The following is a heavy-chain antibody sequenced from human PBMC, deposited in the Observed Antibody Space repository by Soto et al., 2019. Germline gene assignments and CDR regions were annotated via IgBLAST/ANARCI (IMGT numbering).Heavy chain of an antibody. D-gene: IGHD6-13*01. CDR2: ISGSGGST. V-gene: IGHV3-23*01. CDR1: GFTFSSYA. CDR3: AKDISPMPNDSSWYEAFWFDP. Sequence: EVQLLESGGGLVQPGGSLRLSCAASGFTFSSYAMSWVRQAPGKGLEWVSAISGSGGSTYYADSVKGRFTISGDNSKNTLYLQMNSLRAEDTAVYYCAKDISPMPNDSSWYEAFWFDPWGQGTLVTVSS. J-gene: IGHJ5*02.